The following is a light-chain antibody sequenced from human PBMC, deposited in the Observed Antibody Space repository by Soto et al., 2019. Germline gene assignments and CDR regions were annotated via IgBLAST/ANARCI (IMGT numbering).Light chain of an antibody. V-gene: IGKV3-20*01. J-gene: IGKJ4*01. CDR2: GAL. CDR3: QQYATSPLT. Sequence: EIVLTQSPGTLSLSPGERATLSCRASQSVSNSYLAWYRQKPGQAPRLLIYGALSRATGIPDRFSGSGSGTDFTLTISRLEPEDFALYYCQQYATSPLTFGGGTKVDIK. CDR1: QSVSNSY.